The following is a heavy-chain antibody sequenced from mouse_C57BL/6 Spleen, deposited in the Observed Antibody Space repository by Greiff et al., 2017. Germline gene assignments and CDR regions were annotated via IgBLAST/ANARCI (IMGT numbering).Heavy chain of an antibody. CDR1: GFTFSDYG. J-gene: IGHJ1*03. Sequence: EVHLVESGGGLVQPGGSLKLSCTASGFTFSDYGMAWVRQAPREGPEWVAFISNLAYSFYYADTVTGRFTISRENAKNTLYLEMSSLRSEDTAMYYCARQVYYGSSYGFFDVWGTGTTVTVSS. D-gene: IGHD1-1*01. V-gene: IGHV5-15*01. CDR2: ISNLAYSF. CDR3: ARQVYYGSSYGFFDV.